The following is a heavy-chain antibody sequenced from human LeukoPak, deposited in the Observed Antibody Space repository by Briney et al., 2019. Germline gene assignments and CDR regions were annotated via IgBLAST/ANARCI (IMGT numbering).Heavy chain of an antibody. D-gene: IGHD4-23*01. CDR2: ISSSSSYI. Sequence: GGSLRLSCAASGFTFSNAWMSWVRQAPGKGLEWVSSISSSSSYIYYADSVKGRFTISRDNAKNSLYLQMNSLRAEDTAVYYCAKKLGDGGNFYYYYYMDVWGEGTTVAISS. V-gene: IGHV3-21*01. J-gene: IGHJ6*03. CDR1: GFTFSNAW. CDR3: AKKLGDGGNFYYYYYMDV.